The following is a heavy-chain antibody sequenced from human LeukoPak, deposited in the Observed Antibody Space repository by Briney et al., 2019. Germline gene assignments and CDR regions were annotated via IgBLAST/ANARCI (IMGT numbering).Heavy chain of an antibody. J-gene: IGHJ2*01. V-gene: IGHV4-61*02. CDR2: IYTSGST. Sequence: SQTLSLTXTVSGGSISSSSYYWGWIRQPAGKGLEWIGRIYTSGSTNYNPSLKSRVTMSVDTSKNQFSLKLSSVTAADTAVYYCARGPTYGDYGIWYFDLWGRGTLVTVSS. D-gene: IGHD4-17*01. CDR3: ARGPTYGDYGIWYFDL. CDR1: GGSISSSSYY.